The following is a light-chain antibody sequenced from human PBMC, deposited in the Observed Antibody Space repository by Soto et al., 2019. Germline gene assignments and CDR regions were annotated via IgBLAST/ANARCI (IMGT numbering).Light chain of an antibody. CDR2: GAS. J-gene: IGKJ4*01. Sequence: EIVLTQSPGTLSLSPGERATLSCRASQSFHTNYLAWYQHRPGQAPRLLIYGASIRASGIPDGFSGRGAGTDFSITISRLEPEDYAVYYCQHYDSSPGFTFGGGTKVEIK. CDR3: QHYDSSPGFT. V-gene: IGKV3-20*01. CDR1: QSFHTNY.